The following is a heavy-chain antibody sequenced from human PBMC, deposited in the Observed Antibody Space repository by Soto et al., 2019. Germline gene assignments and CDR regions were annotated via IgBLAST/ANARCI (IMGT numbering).Heavy chain of an antibody. D-gene: IGHD6-19*01. J-gene: IGHJ4*02. CDR3: ARDSVPWLGKFDY. V-gene: IGHV4-59*01. CDR1: GGSISSYY. CDR2: IYYSGST. Sequence: ASETLSLTCTVPGGSISSYYWSWIRQPPGKGLEWIGYIYYSGSTNYNPSLKSRVTISVDTSKNQFSLKLSSVTAADTAVYYCARDSVPWLGKFDYWGQGTPVTVYS.